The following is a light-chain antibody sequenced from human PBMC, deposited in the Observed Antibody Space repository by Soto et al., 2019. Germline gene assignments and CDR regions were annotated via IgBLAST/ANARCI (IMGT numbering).Light chain of an antibody. CDR2: DAS. CDR3: QQFDVFPWT. J-gene: IGKJ1*01. V-gene: IGKV1-33*01. CDR1: QDISNY. Sequence: DLQMTQSPSSLSASVGDRVTITCQASQDISNYLNWYQQKPGKAPKLLIYDASNLEAGVPSRFSGGGSGRDFSFTISSLQPEDIATYYCQQFDVFPWTFGHGTKVEIK.